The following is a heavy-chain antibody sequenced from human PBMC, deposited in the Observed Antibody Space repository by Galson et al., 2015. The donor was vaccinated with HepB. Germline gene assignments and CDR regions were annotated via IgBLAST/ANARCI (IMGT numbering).Heavy chain of an antibody. CDR1: GFTFSNYA. D-gene: IGHD2-21*01. Sequence: SLRLSCAASGFTFSNYAMSWVRQAPGKGLEWVSAISGSGAGTYYADSVKGRFTISRDNSKNTLYLQTNSLRAEDTAVYYCAKGIVVVIATPPAYFQHWGQGTLATVSS. CDR3: AKGIVVVIATPPAYFQH. J-gene: IGHJ1*01. V-gene: IGHV3-23*01. CDR2: ISGSGAGT.